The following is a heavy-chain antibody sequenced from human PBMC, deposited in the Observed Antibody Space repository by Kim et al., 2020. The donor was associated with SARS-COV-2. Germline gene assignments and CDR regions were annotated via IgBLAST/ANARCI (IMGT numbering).Heavy chain of an antibody. V-gene: IGHV1-24*01. J-gene: IGHJ4*02. Sequence: ASVKVSCKVSGYTLTELSMHWVRQTPGKGLEWMGNFDPQHGETTYAQKFQGRVTMTEDTSTDTAYLELSSLRSEDTAVYYCATESFFGVVIYALYYWGQGTLVTVSS. CDR2: FDPQHGET. D-gene: IGHD3-3*01. CDR1: GYTLTELS. CDR3: ATESFFGVVIYALYY.